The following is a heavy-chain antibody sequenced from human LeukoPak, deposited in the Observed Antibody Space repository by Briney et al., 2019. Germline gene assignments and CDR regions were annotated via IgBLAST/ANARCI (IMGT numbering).Heavy chain of an antibody. Sequence: SETLSLTCAVYGGSFSGYYWSWIRQPPGKGLEWIGEINHSGSTNYNPSLKSRVTISVDTSKNQFSLKLSSVTAADTAVYYCVGRLSLSYYYYGMDVWGQGTTVTVSS. V-gene: IGHV4-34*01. CDR1: GGSFSGYY. J-gene: IGHJ6*02. CDR3: VGRLSLSYYYYGMDV. CDR2: INHSGST. D-gene: IGHD1-26*01.